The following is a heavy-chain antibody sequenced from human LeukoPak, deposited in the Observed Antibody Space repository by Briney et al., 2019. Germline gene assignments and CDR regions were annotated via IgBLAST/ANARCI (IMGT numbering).Heavy chain of an antibody. CDR2: ISYDGSNK. Sequence: PGGSLRLSCPASGFTFSSYAMHWVRQAPGKGLEWVAVISYDGSNKYYADSVKGRFTISRDNSKNTLYLQMNSLRAEDTAVYYCARGALSHLLRYFDYWGQGTLVTVSS. V-gene: IGHV3-30-3*01. D-gene: IGHD1-26*01. CDR3: ARGALSHLLRYFDY. J-gene: IGHJ4*02. CDR1: GFTFSSYA.